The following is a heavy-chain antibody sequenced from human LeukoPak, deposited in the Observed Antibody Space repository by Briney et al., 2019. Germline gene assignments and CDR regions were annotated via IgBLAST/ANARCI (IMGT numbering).Heavy chain of an antibody. J-gene: IGHJ3*02. V-gene: IGHV3-20*04. Sequence: GGSLRLSCAASGFTFDDYGMSWVRQAPGKGLEWVSGINWNGGSTGYADSVKGRFTISRDNAKNSLYLQMNSLRAEDTALYYCARRPYYGGNSRAFDIWGQGTMVTVSS. CDR2: INWNGGST. CDR1: GFTFDDYG. D-gene: IGHD4-23*01. CDR3: ARRPYYGGNSRAFDI.